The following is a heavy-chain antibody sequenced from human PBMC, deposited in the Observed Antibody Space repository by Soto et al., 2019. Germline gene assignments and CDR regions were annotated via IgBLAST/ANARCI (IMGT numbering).Heavy chain of an antibody. V-gene: IGHV1-24*01. CDR2: FDPEDGET. CDR1: GYTLTELS. D-gene: IGHD2-8*01. CDR3: ATVWLYCTNGVCRNWFDP. J-gene: IGHJ5*02. Sequence: ASVKVSCKVSGYTLTELSMHWVRQAPGKGLEWMGGFDPEDGETIYAQKFQGRVTMTEDTSTDTAYMELSSLRSEDTAVYYCATVWLYCTNGVCRNWFDPWGQGSLDTGSS.